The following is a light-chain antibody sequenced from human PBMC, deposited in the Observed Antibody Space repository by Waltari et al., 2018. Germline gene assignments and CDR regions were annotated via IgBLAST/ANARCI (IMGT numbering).Light chain of an antibody. Sequence: EIVLTQSPATLSLSPGERATLSCRASQSVSSYLAWYQQKPGQAPRLLIYDASNRAPGIPARFSGSGSGTDFTLTISSLEPEDFAVYYCQQRSNWPPRITFGGGTKVEIK. J-gene: IGKJ4*01. CDR1: QSVSSY. CDR2: DAS. V-gene: IGKV3-11*01. CDR3: QQRSNWPPRIT.